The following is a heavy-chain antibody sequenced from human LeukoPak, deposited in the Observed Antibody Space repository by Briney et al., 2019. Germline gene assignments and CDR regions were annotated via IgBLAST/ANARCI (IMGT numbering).Heavy chain of an antibody. J-gene: IGHJ5*02. V-gene: IGHV3-30*02. CDR2: IRYDGSNK. CDR1: GFTFSSYG. Sequence: GGSLRLSCAASGFTFSSYGMHWVRQAPGKGLEWVAFIRYDGSNKYYADSVKGRFTISRDNSKNTLYLQMNSLRAEDTAVYYCAKDYSKTSYYGSGTYYRPNWFDPWGQGTLVTVSS. D-gene: IGHD3-10*01. CDR3: AKDYSKTSYYGSGTYYRPNWFDP.